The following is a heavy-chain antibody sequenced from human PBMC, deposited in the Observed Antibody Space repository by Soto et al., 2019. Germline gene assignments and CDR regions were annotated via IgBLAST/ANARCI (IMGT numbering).Heavy chain of an antibody. CDR3: ARDRTYYHGLGSKSPYGLDV. V-gene: IGHV4-31*03. CDR2: IYYSGST. D-gene: IGHD3-10*01. CDR1: GDSISSGGYY. J-gene: IGHJ6*02. Sequence: QVHLQESGPGLVKPSQTLSLTCTVSGDSISSGGYYWTWIRQHPGKGLEWIGYIYYSGSTYYTPSLKSRITISINTSKNQFSLKVNSVTAADTAVYYCARDRTYYHGLGSKSPYGLDVWGQGTTVTVSS.